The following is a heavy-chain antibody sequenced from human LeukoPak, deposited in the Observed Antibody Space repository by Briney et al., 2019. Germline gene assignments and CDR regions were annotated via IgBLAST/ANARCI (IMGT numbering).Heavy chain of an antibody. CDR2: IIPIFGTA. Sequence: GASVKVSCKASGGTFSSYAISWVRQAPGQGLEWMGGIIPIFGTANYAQKFQGRVTITADKSTSTAYMELSSLRSEDTAVYYCARVYSYGLGAFDIWGQGTMVTVSS. CDR1: GGTFSSYA. D-gene: IGHD5-18*01. J-gene: IGHJ3*02. V-gene: IGHV1-69*06. CDR3: ARVYSYGLGAFDI.